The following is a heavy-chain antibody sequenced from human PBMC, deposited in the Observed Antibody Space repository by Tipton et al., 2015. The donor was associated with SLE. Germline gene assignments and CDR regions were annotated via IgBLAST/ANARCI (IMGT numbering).Heavy chain of an antibody. CDR1: GGSVSSGSYY. D-gene: IGHD2-15*01. CDR2: IYYSGST. CDR3: ARGYCSGGSCSYWYFDL. V-gene: IGHV4-61*01. J-gene: IGHJ2*01. Sequence: TLSLTCTVSGGSVSSGSYYWSCIRQPPGKGLEWIGYIYYSGSTNYNPSLKSRVTISVDTSKNQFSLKLSSVTAADTAVYYCARGYCSGGSCSYWYFDLWGRGTLVTVSS.